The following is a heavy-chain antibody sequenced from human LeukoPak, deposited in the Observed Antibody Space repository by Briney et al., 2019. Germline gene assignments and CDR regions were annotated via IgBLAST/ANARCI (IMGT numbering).Heavy chain of an antibody. CDR3: ARARGLGPGGWFDP. CDR2: ISNTGGSI. D-gene: IGHD3-10*01. J-gene: IGHJ5*02. V-gene: IGHV3-11*01. Sequence: GGSLRLSCAASGLTFSDCYMSWIRQAPGKGLEWVAYISNTGGSIYYADSVKGRFTISRDNAKNSLYLQMNSLRADGMAVYYWARARGLGPGGWFDPWGQGTLVTVSS. CDR1: GLTFSDCY.